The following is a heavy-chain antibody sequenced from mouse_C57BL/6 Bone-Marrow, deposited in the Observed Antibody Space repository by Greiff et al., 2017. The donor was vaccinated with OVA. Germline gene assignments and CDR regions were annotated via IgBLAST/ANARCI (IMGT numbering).Heavy chain of an antibody. J-gene: IGHJ2*01. CDR2: INPYNGGT. CDR3: ARGSSQYYFDY. Sequence: VQLQQSGPVLVKPGASVKMSCKASGYTFTDYYMNWVKQSHGKSLEWIGVINPYNGGTSYNQKFKGKATLTVDKSSSTAYMELNSLTSEDSAVYYCARGSSQYYFDYWGQGTTLTVSS. V-gene: IGHV1-19*01. D-gene: IGHD1-1*01. CDR1: GYTFTDYY.